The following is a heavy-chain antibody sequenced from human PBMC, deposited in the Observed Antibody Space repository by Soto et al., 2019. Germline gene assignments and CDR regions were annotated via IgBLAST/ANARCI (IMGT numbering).Heavy chain of an antibody. Sequence: EVQLVESGGGLVQPGRSLRLSCAASGFTFDNYAMDWVRPAPGKGLGCVSGISWNSGSIGYADSVKGRFTISRDNAKNSLYLQMNSLRPEDTALYYCAKDPGPTLDGDYVGYFQHCGQGTLVTVSS. CDR1: GFTFDNYA. D-gene: IGHD4-17*01. V-gene: IGHV3-9*01. CDR3: AKDPGPTLDGDYVGYFQH. J-gene: IGHJ1*01. CDR2: ISWNSGSI.